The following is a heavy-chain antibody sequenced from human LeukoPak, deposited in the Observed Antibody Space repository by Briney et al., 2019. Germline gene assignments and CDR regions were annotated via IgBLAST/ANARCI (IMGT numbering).Heavy chain of an antibody. V-gene: IGHV4-59*01. D-gene: IGHD3-3*01. Sequence: SETLSLTCTVAGGSISSYYWSWVRQPPGKGREWIGYIYYSGSTNYNPSLKSRVTISVDMSKNQFSLKLSSVTAADTAVYYCARDAAFYDFWSGPPHYYYYGMDVWGQGTTVTVSS. CDR3: ARDAAFYDFWSGPPHYYYYGMDV. CDR2: IYYSGST. CDR1: GGSISSYY. J-gene: IGHJ6*02.